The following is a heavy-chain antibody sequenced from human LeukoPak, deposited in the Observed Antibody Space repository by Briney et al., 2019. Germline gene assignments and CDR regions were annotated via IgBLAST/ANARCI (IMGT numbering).Heavy chain of an antibody. V-gene: IGHV3-30-3*01. Sequence: GGSLRLYCAASGFTFSSYAMHWVRQAPGKGLEWVAVISYDGSNKYYADSVKGRFTISRDNSKNTLYLQMNSLRAEDTAVYYCARETPSDYGDSRNWFDPWGQGTLVTVSS. CDR3: ARETPSDYGDSRNWFDP. CDR1: GFTFSSYA. D-gene: IGHD4-17*01. CDR2: ISYDGSNK. J-gene: IGHJ5*02.